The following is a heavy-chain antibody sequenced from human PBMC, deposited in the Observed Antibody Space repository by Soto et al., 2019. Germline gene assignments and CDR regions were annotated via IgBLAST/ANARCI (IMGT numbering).Heavy chain of an antibody. Sequence: SVKVSFKASCYTFTSSAVQWVRQARVQRLEWIGWIVVGSGNTNYAQKFQERVTITRDMSTSTANMELSSLRSEDTAVYYCAEVATPHLGQYYGMDVWGQGTKVTVYS. CDR1: CYTFTSSA. V-gene: IGHV1-58*01. D-gene: IGHD2-15*01. CDR3: AEVATPHLGQYYGMDV. CDR2: IVVGSGNT. J-gene: IGHJ6*02.